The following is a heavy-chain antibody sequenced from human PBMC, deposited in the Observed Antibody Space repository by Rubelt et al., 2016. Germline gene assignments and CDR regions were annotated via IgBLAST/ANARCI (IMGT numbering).Heavy chain of an antibody. CDR1: GGTFSSYA. Sequence: QVQLVQSGAEVKKPGSSVKVSCKASGGTFSSYAISWVRQAPGQGLEWMGGIIPIFGTANYAQKFQGRGQITADESTSTAHKELSSLRSEDTAVYYWATGGDFGVVIPSWFDPWGQGTLVTVSS. D-gene: IGHD3-3*01. J-gene: IGHJ5*02. V-gene: IGHV1-69*01. CDR2: IIPIFGTA. CDR3: ATGGDFGVVIPSWFDP.